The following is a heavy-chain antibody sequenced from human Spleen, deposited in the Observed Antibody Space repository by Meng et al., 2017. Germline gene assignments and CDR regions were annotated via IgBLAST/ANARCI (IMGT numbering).Heavy chain of an antibody. V-gene: IGHV4-4*07. CDR1: GDSISNYY. J-gene: IGHJ4*02. CDR2: TYVGGST. D-gene: IGHD4-17*01. Sequence: SETLSLTCNVSGDSISNYYWNWLRQPAGKRLEWIGRTYVGGSTDYNPSLRSRVTVSVDTSKNQISLRLASVTAADTAVYFCARGSAGDYYFDSWGQGTLVTV. CDR3: ARGSAGDYYFDS.